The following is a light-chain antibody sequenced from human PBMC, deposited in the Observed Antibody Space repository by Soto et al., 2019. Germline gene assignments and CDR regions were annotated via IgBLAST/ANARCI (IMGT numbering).Light chain of an antibody. CDR3: QQRSNWPST. CDR2: DAS. Sequence: EFGLPQLPAPLPWSQGKRPALSCRAIRGVSSSLACYHKNPGQAPRLLIYDASKRATGIPARFSGSGSGTDFTLTISSLEPEDFAVYYCQQRSNWPSTFGGGTKVEIK. V-gene: IGKV3-11*01. CDR1: RGVSSS. J-gene: IGKJ4*01.